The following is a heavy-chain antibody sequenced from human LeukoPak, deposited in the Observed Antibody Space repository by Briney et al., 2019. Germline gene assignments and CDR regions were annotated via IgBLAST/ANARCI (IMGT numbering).Heavy chain of an antibody. J-gene: IGHJ4*02. CDR2: IWYDGSNK. Sequence: GGSLRLSCAASGVIFSSYGMHWVRQAPGKGLEWVAVIWYDGSNKYYADSVKGRFTISRDNSKNTLYLQMNSLRAEDTAVYYCARDDRWLQLDYWGQGTLVTVSS. CDR1: GVIFSSYG. CDR3: ARDDRWLQLDY. D-gene: IGHD5-24*01. V-gene: IGHV3-33*01.